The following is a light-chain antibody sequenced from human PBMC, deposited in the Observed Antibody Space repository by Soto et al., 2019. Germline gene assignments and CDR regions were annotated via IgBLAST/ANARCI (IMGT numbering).Light chain of an antibody. CDR1: QSISVW. Sequence: DIQMTQSPSTLSASVGDRATITCRASQSISVWLSWYQQKPGKAPKLLIYRASSLESGVPSRFSGSGSGREFTLTSSSVQHDDVANYYCQQYSGYPWTFGQGTKVEIK. CDR2: RAS. CDR3: QQYSGYPWT. V-gene: IGKV1-5*03. J-gene: IGKJ1*01.